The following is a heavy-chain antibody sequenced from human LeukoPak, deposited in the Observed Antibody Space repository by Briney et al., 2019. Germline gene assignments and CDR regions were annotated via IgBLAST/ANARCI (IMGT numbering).Heavy chain of an antibody. V-gene: IGHV4-4*07. CDR2: IYTSGST. CDR1: GGSISSYY. CDR3: ARQTGSGLFILP. D-gene: IGHD3/OR15-3a*01. Sequence: KPSETLSLTCTVSGGSISSYYWSWIRQPAGKGLEWIGRIYTSGSTNYNPSLKSRVTISYTSKNQFSLRLTSVTAADTAVYYCARQTGSGLFILPGGQGTLVTVSS. J-gene: IGHJ4*02.